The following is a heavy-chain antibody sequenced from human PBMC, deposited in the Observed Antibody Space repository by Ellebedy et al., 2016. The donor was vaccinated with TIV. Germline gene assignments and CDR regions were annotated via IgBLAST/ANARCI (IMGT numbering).Heavy chain of an antibody. V-gene: IGHV4-59*01. CDR2: ISYSGST. J-gene: IGHJ4*02. Sequence: MPSETLSLTCTVSGCTIRTYSWSWIRQPPGKGLEWIAYISYSGSTNYYPSPKSRVTISVGTSKNQFSLKLSSVTAADTAIYYCARGRLEGGLFDYWGQGTLVTVSS. CDR1: GCTIRTYS. CDR3: ARGRLEGGLFDY. D-gene: IGHD1-1*01.